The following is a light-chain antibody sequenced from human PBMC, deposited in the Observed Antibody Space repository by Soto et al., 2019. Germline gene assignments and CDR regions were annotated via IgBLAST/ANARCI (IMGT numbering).Light chain of an antibody. V-gene: IGKV2-30*02. CDR1: QSLVHSDGNTY. CDR2: KAS. CDR3: MQGITFT. Sequence: IVLTQSPLSLPVTLGQPASISCRSSQSLVHSDGNTYLNWFQQRPGQSPRRLIYKASNRDSGVPDRFSGSGSGTDFRLGISRVEADDVGVYYCMQGITFTFGQGTRVEIK. J-gene: IGKJ1*01.